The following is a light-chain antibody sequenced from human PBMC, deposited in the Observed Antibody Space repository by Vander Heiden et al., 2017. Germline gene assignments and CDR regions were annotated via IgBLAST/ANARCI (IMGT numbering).Light chain of an antibody. J-gene: IGLJ2*01. CDR1: SGDSRYR. Sequence: QLVLTQSPSDSASLGASVTLTCSLSSGDSRYRIAWHQQQREKVPRYLRKLNSEGSYSKGDGITDRVSGSSAGAERYLTISSLQYDDEADYYCQTWGTGTQGVVFGGGTKLTVL. CDR3: QTWGTGTQGVV. CDR2: LNSEGSY. V-gene: IGLV4-69*02.